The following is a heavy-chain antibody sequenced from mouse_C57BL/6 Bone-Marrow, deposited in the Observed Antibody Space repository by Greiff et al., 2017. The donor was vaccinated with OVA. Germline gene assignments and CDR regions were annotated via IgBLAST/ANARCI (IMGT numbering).Heavy chain of an antibody. CDR3: ARWQDYDKSYWYFDV. CDR2: IYPSDSET. J-gene: IGHJ1*03. CDR1: GYTFTSYW. D-gene: IGHD2-4*01. Sequence: QVQLQQPGAELVRPGSSVKLSCKASGYTFTSYWMDWVKQRPGQGLEWIGNIYPSDSETHYNQKFKDKATLTVDKSSSTAYMQLSSLTSEDSAVYYCARWQDYDKSYWYFDVWGTGTTVTVSS. V-gene: IGHV1-61*01.